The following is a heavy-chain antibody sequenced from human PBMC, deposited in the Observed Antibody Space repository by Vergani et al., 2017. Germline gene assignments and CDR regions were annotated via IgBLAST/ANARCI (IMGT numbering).Heavy chain of an antibody. J-gene: IGHJ4*02. CDR3: AREPPIPGSSTSFDY. CDR1: GFTFSSYA. CDR2: ISSSSSYI. Sequence: EVQLLESGGGLVQPGGSLRLSCAASGFTFSSYAMNWVRQAPGKGLEWVSSISSSSSYIYYADSVKGRFTISRDNAKNSLYLQMNSLRAEDTAVYYCAREPPIPGSSTSFDYWGQGTLVTVSS. V-gene: IGHV3-21*01. D-gene: IGHD1-26*01.